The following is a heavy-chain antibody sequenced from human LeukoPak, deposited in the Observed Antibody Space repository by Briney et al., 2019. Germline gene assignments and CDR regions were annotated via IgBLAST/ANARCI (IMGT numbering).Heavy chain of an antibody. CDR1: GFTFSSYG. CDR3: ARGPYYYDSSGYLDY. CDR2: ISYDGSNK. D-gene: IGHD3-22*01. Sequence: GRSLRLSCAASGFTFSSYGMHWVRQAPGKGLEWVAVISYDGSNKYYADSVKGRFTISRDNSKNTLYLQMNSLRAEDTAVYYCARGPYYYDSSGYLDYWGQGTLVTVSS. V-gene: IGHV3-30*19. J-gene: IGHJ4*02.